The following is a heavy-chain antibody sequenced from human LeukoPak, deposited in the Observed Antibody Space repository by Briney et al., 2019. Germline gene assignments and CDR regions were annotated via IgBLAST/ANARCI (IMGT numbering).Heavy chain of an antibody. Sequence: SETLSLTCTVSGDSISTYYWSWIRQPPGKALEWIGYIHYSGSTNYNPSLTSRVTISVDTSKNQFSLKLRSVTAADTAVYYCARRGHSGSYYTFDYWGQGTLVAVSS. J-gene: IGHJ4*02. CDR1: GDSISTYY. V-gene: IGHV4-59*01. D-gene: IGHD1-26*01. CDR3: ARRGHSGSYYTFDY. CDR2: IHYSGST.